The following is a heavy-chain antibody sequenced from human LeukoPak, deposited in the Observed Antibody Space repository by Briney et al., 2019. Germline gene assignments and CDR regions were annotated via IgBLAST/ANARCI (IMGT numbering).Heavy chain of an antibody. Sequence: SETLSLTRAVYGGSFSGYYWSWIRQPPGKGLEWIGEINHSGSTNYNPSLKSRVTISVDTSKNQFSLKLSSVTAADTAVYYCARGPRVATTEQGFFDYWGQGTLVTVSS. CDR2: INHSGST. V-gene: IGHV4-34*01. CDR1: GGSFSGYY. J-gene: IGHJ4*02. CDR3: ARGPRVATTEQGFFDY. D-gene: IGHD5-24*01.